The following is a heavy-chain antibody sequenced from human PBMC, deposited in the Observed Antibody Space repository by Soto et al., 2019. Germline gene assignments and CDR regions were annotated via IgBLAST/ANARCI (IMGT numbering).Heavy chain of an antibody. CDR1: GYSFTSYY. D-gene: IGHD2-2*01. J-gene: IGHJ6*02. CDR2: INPSGGST. Sequence: VASVKVCCKASGYSFTSYYMHWVRQAPGQGLEWMGIINPSGGSTSHAQKFQGWVTMTRDTSISTAYMELSRLRSNDTAVYYCAREKVVVPAAASYYYYGMGVWG. V-gene: IGHV1-46*01. CDR3: AREKVVVPAAASYYYYGMGV.